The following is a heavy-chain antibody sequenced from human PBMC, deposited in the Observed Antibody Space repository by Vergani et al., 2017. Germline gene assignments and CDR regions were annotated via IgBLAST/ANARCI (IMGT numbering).Heavy chain of an antibody. V-gene: IGHV3-30*03. CDR3: ATKSCGTPGCQIGYFRE. J-gene: IGHJ1*01. CDR1: GFTSSYYG. CDR2: ISYDGTQK. Sequence: QVHLVESGGGVVQPGRSLRFSCVVSGFTSSYYGMHWVRQAPGKGLEWVAVISYDGTQKYYADSVKGRFTISRDNSKSTLYLQMNSLRTEDTAVYYCATKSCGTPGCQIGYFREWGQGTLVTVSS. D-gene: IGHD1-1*01.